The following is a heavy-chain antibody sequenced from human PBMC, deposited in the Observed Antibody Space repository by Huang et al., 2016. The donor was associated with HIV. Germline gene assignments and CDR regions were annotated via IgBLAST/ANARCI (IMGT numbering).Heavy chain of an antibody. D-gene: IGHD3-22*01. CDR3: ARDPRIQSGLNFFDY. Sequence: EVQLVESGGGLVQPGGSLRLSCAASGFSISSYWMHWVRQAPGKGLGEVSRINSDGMSTSYADSVKGRFTISRDNAKNTLYLQMNSLRAEDTAVYYCARDPRIQSGLNFFDYWGQGTLVSVSS. J-gene: IGHJ4*02. CDR1: GFSISSYW. V-gene: IGHV3-74*01. CDR2: INSDGMST.